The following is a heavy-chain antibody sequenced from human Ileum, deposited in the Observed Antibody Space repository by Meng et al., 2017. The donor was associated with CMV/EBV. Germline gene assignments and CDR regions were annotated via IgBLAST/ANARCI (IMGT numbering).Heavy chain of an antibody. V-gene: IGHV3-23*01. J-gene: IGHJ4*02. CDR2: ISGSGGST. Sequence: GESLKISCAASGFTFSSYAMSWVRQAPGKGLDWVSAISGSGGSTYYADSVKGRFTISRDNSKNTLYLQMNSLRAEDTAVYYCATTILSGSYFDYWGQGTLVTVSS. CDR1: GFTFSSYA. D-gene: IGHD1-26*01. CDR3: ATTILSGSYFDY.